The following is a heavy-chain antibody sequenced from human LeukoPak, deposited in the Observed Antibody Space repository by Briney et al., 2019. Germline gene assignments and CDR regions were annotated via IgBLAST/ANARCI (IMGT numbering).Heavy chain of an antibody. V-gene: IGHV3-23*01. CDR3: AKEPRYEYYYYYYIDV. D-gene: IGHD3-9*01. CDR2: ISGSGGST. J-gene: IGHJ6*03. Sequence: GGSLRLSCAASGFTFSSYAMSWVRQAPGKGLEWVSAISGSGGSTYYADSVKGRFTISRDNSKNTLYLQMNSLRAEDTAVYYCAKEPRYEYYYYYYIDVWGKGTTVTVSS. CDR1: GFTFSSYA.